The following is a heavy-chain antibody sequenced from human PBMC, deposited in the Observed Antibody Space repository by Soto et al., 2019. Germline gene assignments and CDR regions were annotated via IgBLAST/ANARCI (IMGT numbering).Heavy chain of an antibody. V-gene: IGHV4-59*01. CDR2: IYYSGSA. Sequence: PSETLSLTCTVSGGSISSYYWSWIRQPPGKGLEWIGYIYYSGSANYNPSLKSRVTISVDTSKNQFSLKLSSVTAADTAVYYCARADSGYYYPLVYYWGQGTLVTVSS. CDR3: ARADSGYYYPLVYY. CDR1: GGSISSYY. J-gene: IGHJ4*02. D-gene: IGHD3-22*01.